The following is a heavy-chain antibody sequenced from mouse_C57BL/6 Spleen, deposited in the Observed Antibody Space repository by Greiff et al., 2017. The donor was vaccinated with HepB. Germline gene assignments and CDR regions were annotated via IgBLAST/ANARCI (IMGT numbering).Heavy chain of an antibody. CDR2: INPGSGGT. D-gene: IGHD1-1*01. J-gene: IGHJ2*01. Sequence: QVQLQQSGAELVRPGTSVKVSCKASGYAFTNYLIEWVKQRPGQGLEWIGVINPGSGGTNYNEKFKGKATLTADKSSSTAYMQLSSLTSEDSAVYCGARDGNFDYWGQGTTLTVSS. V-gene: IGHV1-54*01. CDR1: GYAFTNYL. CDR3: ARDGNFDY.